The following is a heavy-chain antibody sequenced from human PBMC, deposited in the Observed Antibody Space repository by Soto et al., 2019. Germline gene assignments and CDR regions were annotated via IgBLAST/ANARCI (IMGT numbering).Heavy chain of an antibody. CDR1: GYTFTIYG. Sequence: ASVKVSCKASGYTFTIYGISWVRQAPGQGLEWMGWISAYNGNTNYAQKLQGRVTMTTDTSTSTAYMELRSLRSDDTAVYYCARFGAIQLWLPASDAFDNWGQGTMVTVS. CDR2: ISAYNGNT. D-gene: IGHD5-18*01. CDR3: ARFGAIQLWLPASDAFDN. J-gene: IGHJ3*02. V-gene: IGHV1-18*01.